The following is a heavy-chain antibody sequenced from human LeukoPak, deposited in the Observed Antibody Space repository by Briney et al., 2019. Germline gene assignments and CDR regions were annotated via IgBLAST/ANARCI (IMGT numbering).Heavy chain of an antibody. J-gene: IGHJ4*02. CDR2: ISSSSSYI. Sequence: PGGSLRLSCAASGFTFSSYSMNWVRQAPGKGLEWVSSISSSSSYIYYADSVKGRFTTSRDNAKNSLYLQMNSLRAEDTAVYYCARDGGSEEGYFDYWGQGTLVTVSS. CDR1: GFTFSSYS. D-gene: IGHD3-16*01. CDR3: ARDGGSEEGYFDY. V-gene: IGHV3-21*01.